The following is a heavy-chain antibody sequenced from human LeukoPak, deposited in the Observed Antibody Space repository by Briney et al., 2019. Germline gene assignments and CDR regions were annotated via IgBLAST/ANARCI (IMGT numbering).Heavy chain of an antibody. CDR1: GFTFSSYA. Sequence: GGSLRLSRAASGFTFSSYAMSWVRQAPGKGLEWVSAISGSGGSTYYADSVKGRFTISRDNSKNTLYLQMNSLRAEDTAVYYCAKGEKWELYFDYWGQGTLVTVSS. CDR3: AKGEKWELYFDY. V-gene: IGHV3-23*01. J-gene: IGHJ4*02. D-gene: IGHD1-26*01. CDR2: ISGSGGST.